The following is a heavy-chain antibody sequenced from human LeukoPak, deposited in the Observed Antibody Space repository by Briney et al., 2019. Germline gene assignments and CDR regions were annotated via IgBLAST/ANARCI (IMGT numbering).Heavy chain of an antibody. J-gene: IGHJ4*02. CDR1: GFSLSTSGVG. CDR2: IYWDDDK. Sequence: SGPTLVKPTQTLTLTCTFSGFSLSTSGVGVGWIRQPPGKALEWLALIYWDDDKRYSPSLKNRLTITKDTSENQVVLTMTNMDPVDTATYYCAHKNPQPAFDYWGQGTLVIVSS. CDR3: AHKNPQPAFDY. V-gene: IGHV2-5*02. D-gene: IGHD2/OR15-2a*01.